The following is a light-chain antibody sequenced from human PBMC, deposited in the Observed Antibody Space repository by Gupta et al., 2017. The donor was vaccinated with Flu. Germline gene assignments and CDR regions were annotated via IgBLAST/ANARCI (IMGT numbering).Light chain of an antibody. J-gene: IGLJ3*02. CDR1: SKNGNKF. CDR2: EKN. V-gene: IGLV1-51*02. CDR3: GAWDSTFNVYV. Sequence: SKNGNKFISLYQPTPRTTPKPPIYEKNKGPSRSPDRFPGSPSGPSATLGITGLQTGDEADYHCGAWDSTFNVYVFGGGTKVTVL.